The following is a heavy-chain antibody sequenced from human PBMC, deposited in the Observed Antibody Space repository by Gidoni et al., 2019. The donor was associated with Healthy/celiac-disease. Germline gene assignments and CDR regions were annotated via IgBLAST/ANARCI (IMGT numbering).Heavy chain of an antibody. Sequence: QVQLVESGGGVVQPGRSLRLSCAASGFTFSSYAMHWVRQAPGKGLEWVAVISYDGSNKYYADSVKGRFTIARDNSKNTLYLQMNSLRAEDTAVYYCARDRAGDTAMVFDYWGQGTLVTVSS. CDR1: GFTFSSYA. V-gene: IGHV3-30-3*01. J-gene: IGHJ4*02. CDR2: ISYDGSNK. CDR3: ARDRAGDTAMVFDY. D-gene: IGHD5-18*01.